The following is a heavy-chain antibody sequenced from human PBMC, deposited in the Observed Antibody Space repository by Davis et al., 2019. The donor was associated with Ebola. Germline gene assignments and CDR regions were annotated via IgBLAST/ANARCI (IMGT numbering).Heavy chain of an antibody. Sequence: SETLSLTCAVYGGSFSGYYWSWIRQPPGKGLEWIGEINHSGSTNYNPSLKSRVTISVDTSKNQFSLKLSSVTAADTAVYYCARVRGVASYGYPGRFDYWGQGTTVTVSS. CDR1: GGSFSGYY. CDR2: INHSGST. D-gene: IGHD5-18*01. J-gene: IGHJ4*03. CDR3: ARVRGVASYGYPGRFDY. V-gene: IGHV4-34*01.